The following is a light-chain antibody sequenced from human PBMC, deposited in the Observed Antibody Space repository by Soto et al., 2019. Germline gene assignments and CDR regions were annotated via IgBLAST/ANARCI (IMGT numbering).Light chain of an antibody. CDR2: GAS. J-gene: IGKJ3*01. Sequence: ETVLTQSPGTLSLSPGERVTLSCRTSQSATSSNLAWYQQKPGQAPRLLIYGASSRATGIPDRFSGSWSGTDFTLTVSRLEPEDFAVYFCQHYGTFGPGTRVDLK. CDR1: QSATSSN. CDR3: QHYGT. V-gene: IGKV3-20*01.